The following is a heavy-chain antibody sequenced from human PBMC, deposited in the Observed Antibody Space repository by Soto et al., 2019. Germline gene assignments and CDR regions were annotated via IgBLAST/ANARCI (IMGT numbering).Heavy chain of an antibody. D-gene: IGHD5-18*01. Sequence: QVQLQESGPGLVKPSGTLSLTCAVSGDSISSDNWWSWVRQPPGKGLEWIGEIYHSGSTNHNPSLKSRVIMSVDKSKNQFSLKLSSATAADTAVYYCATAPPYNYNYHFDYWGQGALVTVSS. CDR1: GDSISSDNW. V-gene: IGHV4-4*02. CDR3: ATAPPYNYNYHFDY. J-gene: IGHJ4*02. CDR2: IYHSGST.